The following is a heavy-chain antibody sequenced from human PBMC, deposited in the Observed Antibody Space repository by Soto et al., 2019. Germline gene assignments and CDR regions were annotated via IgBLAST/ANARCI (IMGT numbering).Heavy chain of an antibody. D-gene: IGHD6-13*01. V-gene: IGHV7-4-1*01. CDR3: ARDQKSSSWWGQLYGIDV. CDR2: INTNTGNP. CDR1: GYTFTSYA. Sequence: ASVKVSCKASGYTFTSYAMNWVRQAPGRGLEWMGWINTNTGNPTYAQGFTGRFVFSLDTSVSTAYLQICSLKAEDTAVYYCARDQKSSSWWGQLYGIDVWGQGTTVTVSS. J-gene: IGHJ6*02.